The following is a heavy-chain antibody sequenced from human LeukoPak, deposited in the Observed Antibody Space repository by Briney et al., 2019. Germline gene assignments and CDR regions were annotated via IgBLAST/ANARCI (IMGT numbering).Heavy chain of an antibody. CDR1: GYTFTSYG. CDR2: ISAYNGNT. J-gene: IGHJ6*03. CDR3: ARDPNTYSNYYYMDV. Sequence: ASVKVSCKASGYTFTSYGISWVRQAPGQGLERMGWISAYNGNTNYAQKLQGRVTMTTDTSTSTAYMELRSLRSDDTAVYYCARDPNTYSNYYYMDVWGKGTTVTVSS. V-gene: IGHV1-18*01. D-gene: IGHD4-11*01.